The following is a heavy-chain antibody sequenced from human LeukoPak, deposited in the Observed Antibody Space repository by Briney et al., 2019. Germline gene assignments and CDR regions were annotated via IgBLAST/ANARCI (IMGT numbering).Heavy chain of an antibody. V-gene: IGHV3-9*01. D-gene: IGHD3-16*01. CDR1: GFTFDDYA. J-gene: IGHJ3*02. Sequence: GGSLRLSCAASGFTFDDYAMHWVRQAPGKGLEWVSGISWNSGSIGYADSVKGRFTISRDNAKNSLYLQMNSLRAEDTALYYCAKVVYAYDYVWSPAFDIWGQGTMVTVSS. CDR3: AKVVYAYDYVWSPAFDI. CDR2: ISWNSGSI.